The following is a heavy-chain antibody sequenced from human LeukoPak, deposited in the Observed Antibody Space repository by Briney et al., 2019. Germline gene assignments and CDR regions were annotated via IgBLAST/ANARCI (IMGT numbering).Heavy chain of an antibody. CDR1: GGSMSPYH. CDR2: IYYSGST. D-gene: IGHD6-19*01. J-gene: IGHJ4*02. V-gene: IGHV4-59*08. CDR3: ARAVSGRFDY. Sequence: SETLSLTCTVSGGSMSPYHWGWIRQPPGKGMEWTGYIYYSGSTNYNPSLKSGVTISVDTCKNQCSLKLSSVTAADTAIYYCARAVSGRFDYWGQGTLVTVSS.